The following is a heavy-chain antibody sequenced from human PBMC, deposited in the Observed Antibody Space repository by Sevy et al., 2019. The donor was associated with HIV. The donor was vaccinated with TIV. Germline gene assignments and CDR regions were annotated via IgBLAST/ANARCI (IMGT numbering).Heavy chain of an antibody. Sequence: GGSLRLSCAASGFTFSNYGIHWVRQAPGKGLEWVAFIRDDGSNEYYVDSVKGRFTISRDNSKSTLYLQMNSLSAEDTAVYYCAKDRKVLLVVYAIPFDALDIWGQGTMVTVSS. CDR1: GFTFSNYG. D-gene: IGHD2-8*02. CDR2: IRDDGSNE. CDR3: AKDRKVLLVVYAIPFDALDI. J-gene: IGHJ3*02. V-gene: IGHV3-30*02.